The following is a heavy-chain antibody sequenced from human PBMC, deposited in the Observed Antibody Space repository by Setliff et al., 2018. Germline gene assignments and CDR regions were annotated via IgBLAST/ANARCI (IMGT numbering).Heavy chain of an antibody. D-gene: IGHD2-15*01. CDR2: IWYDGSNK. CDR1: GFTFSSYG. J-gene: IGHJ4*02. CDR3: AKISCSGGSCCPDY. Sequence: GESLKISCAASGFTFSSYGMHWVRQAPGKGLEWVAVIWYDGSNKYYADSVKGRFTISRDNSKNTLYPQMNSLRAEDTAVYYCAKISCSGGSCCPDYWGQGTLVTV. V-gene: IGHV3-33*06.